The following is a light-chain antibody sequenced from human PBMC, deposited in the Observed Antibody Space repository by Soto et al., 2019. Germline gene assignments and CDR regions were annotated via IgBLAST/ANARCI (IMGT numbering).Light chain of an antibody. V-gene: IGKV3-11*01. Sequence: EIVLTQSTATLSLSPGERATLSFRASQSVSSYLAWYQQKPGQAPRLLIYDTSKRATGIPARFSGSGSGTDFTLTISSLEPEDFAVYYCQQRTNWPRSFTFGPGTKVDIK. J-gene: IGKJ3*01. CDR1: QSVSSY. CDR3: QQRTNWPRSFT. CDR2: DTS.